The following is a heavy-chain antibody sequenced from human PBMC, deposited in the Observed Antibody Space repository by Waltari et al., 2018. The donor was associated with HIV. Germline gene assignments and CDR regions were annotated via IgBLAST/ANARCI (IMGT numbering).Heavy chain of an antibody. Sequence: QVQLVESGGGVVQPGRALRLSCSASGLPFSSYGLDWGRPAPGKGLEWVAVISYDGRNKYYADSVKGRFTISRDNSKNTLYLQMNSLRAEDTAVYYCAKEGLNYGSGSYYNYHYDYWGQGTLVTVSS. V-gene: IGHV3-30*18. J-gene: IGHJ4*02. CDR3: AKEGLNYGSGSYYNYHYDY. CDR2: ISYDGRNK. D-gene: IGHD3-10*01. CDR1: GLPFSSYG.